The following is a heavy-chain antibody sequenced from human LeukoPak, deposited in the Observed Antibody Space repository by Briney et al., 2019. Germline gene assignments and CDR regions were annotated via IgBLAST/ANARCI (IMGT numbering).Heavy chain of an antibody. CDR1: GYTFTGYY. CDR3: ARDPVGGFLSQSTWFDR. J-gene: IGHJ5*02. V-gene: IGHV1-2*02. Sequence: ASVTVSFTASGYTFTGYYMHWVRQAPGQGLEWMGWINPNSGGTNYAQKFQGRVTMTRDTSISTAYMELSRLRSDDTAVYYCARDPVGGFLSQSTWFDRWGQGTLVTVSS. D-gene: IGHD2/OR15-2a*01. CDR2: INPNSGGT.